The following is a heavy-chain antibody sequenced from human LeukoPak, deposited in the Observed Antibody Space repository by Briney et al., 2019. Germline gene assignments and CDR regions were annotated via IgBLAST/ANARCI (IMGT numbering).Heavy chain of an antibody. D-gene: IGHD6-13*01. CDR3: ARGPMGRSWHTDY. J-gene: IGHJ4*02. Sequence: SQTLSLTCTVSGGSISSGGYYWSWIRQPPGKGLEWIGEINHSGSTNYNPSLKSRVTISVDTSKNQFSLKLSSVTAADTAVYYCARGPMGRSWHTDYWGQGTLVTVSS. V-gene: IGHV4-30-2*01. CDR2: INHSGST. CDR1: GGSISSGGYY.